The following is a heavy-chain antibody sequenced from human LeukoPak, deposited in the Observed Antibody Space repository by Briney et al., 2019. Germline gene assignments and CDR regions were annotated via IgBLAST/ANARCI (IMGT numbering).Heavy chain of an antibody. CDR2: SGSP. CDR3: TTYYVGEGGRGH. D-gene: IGHD2-21*01. CDR1: GDSVSSAGYH. Sequence: SETLSLTCSVSGDSVSSAGYHWSWIRQAPGKGLEWNGHSGSPSYNPSLKSRVMISIDTSKNQFSLKVSTVTAADTAVYYCTTYYVGEGGRGHWGPGTLVTVSS. J-gene: IGHJ4*02. V-gene: IGHV4-61*08.